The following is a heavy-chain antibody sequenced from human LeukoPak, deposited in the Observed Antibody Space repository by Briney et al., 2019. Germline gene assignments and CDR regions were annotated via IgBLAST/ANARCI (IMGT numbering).Heavy chain of an antibody. Sequence: ASVKVSCKASGYTFTGYYMHWVRQAPGQGLEWMGRINPNSGGTNYAQKFQGRVTMTRDTSISTAYMELSRLRSDDTAVYYSARGLSFPPDLHNWFDPWGQGTLVTVSS. CDR2: INPNSGGT. CDR1: GYTFTGYY. J-gene: IGHJ5*02. D-gene: IGHD3-16*02. V-gene: IGHV1-2*06. CDR3: ARGLSFPPDLHNWFDP.